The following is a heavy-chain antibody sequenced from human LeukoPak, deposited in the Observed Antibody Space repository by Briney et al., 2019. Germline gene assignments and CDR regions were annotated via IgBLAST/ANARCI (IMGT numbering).Heavy chain of an antibody. CDR3: ARDGYSSSFNYYYYMDV. D-gene: IGHD6-6*01. CDR2: INPSGGST. CDR1: GYTFTSYY. V-gene: IGHV1-46*01. Sequence: GASVTVSCKASGYTFTSYYIHWLRQAPGQGLEGMGIINPSGGSTSYAEKFQGRVTLTRDMSTSTVYMELSSLRSEDTAVYYCARDGYSSSFNYYYYMDVWGKGTTVTVSS. J-gene: IGHJ6*03.